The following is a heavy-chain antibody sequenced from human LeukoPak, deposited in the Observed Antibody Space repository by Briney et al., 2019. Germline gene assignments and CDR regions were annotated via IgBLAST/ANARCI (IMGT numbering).Heavy chain of an antibody. V-gene: IGHV3-30-3*01. CDR1: GFTFSSYA. Sequence: GRSLRLSCAPSGFTFSSYAMHWVRQAPGKGLEWVAVISYDGSNKYYADSVKGRFTISRDNSKNTLYLQMNSLRVEDTAVYYCARDNNPWGRLRFLEWLPNGMDVWGQGTTVTVSS. CDR2: ISYDGSNK. D-gene: IGHD3-3*01. CDR3: ARDNNPWGRLRFLEWLPNGMDV. J-gene: IGHJ6*02.